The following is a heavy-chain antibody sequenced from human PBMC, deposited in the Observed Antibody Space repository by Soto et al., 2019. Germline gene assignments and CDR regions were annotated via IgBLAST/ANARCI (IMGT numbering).Heavy chain of an antibody. CDR1: GFTFSDEN. D-gene: IGHD2-8*01. J-gene: IGHJ4*02. CDR3: AKNGLDNSPSAIDS. Sequence: GSLRLSCSASGFTFSDENMSWVRQVPGKGLEWVSGISGGGSYIFYADSVQGRFSISRDNPKNSLFLQMNSLRAEDTALYYCAKNGLDNSPSAIDSWGPGTLVTVS. CDR2: ISGGGSYI. V-gene: IGHV3-21*04.